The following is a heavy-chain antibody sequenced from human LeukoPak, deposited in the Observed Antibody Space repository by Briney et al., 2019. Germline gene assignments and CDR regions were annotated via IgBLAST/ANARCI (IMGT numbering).Heavy chain of an antibody. CDR3: AKVYYGSGSYDNFDY. CDR1: GFTFSSYG. V-gene: IGHV3-30*02. D-gene: IGHD3-10*01. J-gene: IGHJ4*02. CDR2: IRYDGSNK. Sequence: GGSLRLSCAASGFTFSSYGMHWVRQAPGKGLEWGAFIRYDGSNKYYADSVKGRFTISRDNSKNTLYLQMNSLRAEDTAVYYCAKVYYGSGSYDNFDYWGQGTLVTVSS.